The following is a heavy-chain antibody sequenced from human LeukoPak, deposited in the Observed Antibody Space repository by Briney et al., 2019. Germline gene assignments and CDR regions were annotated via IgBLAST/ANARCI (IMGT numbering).Heavy chain of an antibody. J-gene: IGHJ4*02. D-gene: IGHD5-24*01. V-gene: IGHV1-69*01. CDR3: AREARGRDGYNPDY. CDR2: IIPIFGTT. Sequence: GASVKVSCTASGGTFSSYAISWVRQAPGQGLEWMGGIIPIFGTTNYAQKFQSRVTITADESTSTAYMALSSLRSEDTAVYYCAREARGRDGYNPDYWGQGTLVTVSS. CDR1: GGTFSSYA.